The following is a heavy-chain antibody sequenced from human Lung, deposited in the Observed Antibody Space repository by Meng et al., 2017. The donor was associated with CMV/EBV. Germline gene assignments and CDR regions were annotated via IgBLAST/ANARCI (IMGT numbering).Heavy chain of an antibody. CDR1: SIRRGGYY. CDR3: ARGPSTVTVGRVGFDY. CDR2: IYCSGGT. D-gene: IGHD2-21*02. J-gene: IGHJ4*02. Sequence: SIRRGGYYLCWIRPPPGKGLGWVGYIYCSGGTYSVPSLKSRVTISVGTSENQFSLKLSSVTAADTAVYYCARGPSTVTVGRVGFDYWGQGTLVTVSS. V-gene: IGHV4-31*02.